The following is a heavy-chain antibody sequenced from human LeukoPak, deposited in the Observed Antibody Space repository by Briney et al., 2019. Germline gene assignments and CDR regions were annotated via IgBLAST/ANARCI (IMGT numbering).Heavy chain of an antibody. Sequence: SETLSLTCTVSGGSISSYYWSWIRQSPGKVLECIGWIFYSGSTNYNPSLESRVTISVDTSKTQFSLKLTSVTAADTAVYYCARGDDSIASFDYWGQGTLVTVSS. J-gene: IGHJ4*02. V-gene: IGHV4-59*01. CDR3: ARGDDSIASFDY. CDR1: GGSISSYY. D-gene: IGHD2-15*01. CDR2: IFYSGST.